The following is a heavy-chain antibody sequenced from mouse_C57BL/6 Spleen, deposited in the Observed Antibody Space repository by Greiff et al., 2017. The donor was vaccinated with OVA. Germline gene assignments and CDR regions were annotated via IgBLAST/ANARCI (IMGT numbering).Heavy chain of an antibody. V-gene: IGHV1-26*01. CDR2: INPNNGGT. Sequence: EVQLQQSGPELVKPGASVKISCKASGYTFTDYYMNWVKQSHGKSLEWIGDINPNNGGTSYNQKFKGKATLTVDKSSSTAYMELRSLTSEDSAVYYCARGPSYYGSSSLAMDYWGQGTSVTVSS. CDR1: GYTFTDYY. J-gene: IGHJ4*01. CDR3: ARGPSYYGSSSLAMDY. D-gene: IGHD1-1*01.